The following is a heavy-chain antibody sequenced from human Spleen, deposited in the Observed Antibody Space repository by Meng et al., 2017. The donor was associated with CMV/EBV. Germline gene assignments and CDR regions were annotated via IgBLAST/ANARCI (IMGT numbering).Heavy chain of an antibody. D-gene: IGHD4-11*01. CDR1: GFSFSKFA. J-gene: IGHJ4*02. CDR3: AKDAHDYSNFFDF. CDR2: IGGTGAST. V-gene: IGHV3-23*01. Sequence: GGSLRLSCVGSGFSFSKFAMTWVRQAPGKGLEWVSIIGGTGASTYYAASVKGRFTISRDNSKNTVYLQLNSLRPDDTALYYCAKDAHDYSNFFDFWGQGTLVTVSS.